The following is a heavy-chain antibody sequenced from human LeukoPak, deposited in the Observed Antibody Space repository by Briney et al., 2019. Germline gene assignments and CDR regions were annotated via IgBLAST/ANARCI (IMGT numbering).Heavy chain of an antibody. CDR2: IRQDGSEQ. V-gene: IGHV3-7*01. J-gene: IGHJ4*02. CDR1: GFTFRGYW. D-gene: IGHD6-13*01. CDR3: ARDSGSSWYGEDY. Sequence: GGSLRLSCTASGFTFRGYWMSWVRQAPGKGLECVANIRQDGSEQYYVDSVKGRFTISRDNSKNTLYLQMNSLRAEDTAVYYCARDSGSSWYGEDYWGQGTLVTVSS.